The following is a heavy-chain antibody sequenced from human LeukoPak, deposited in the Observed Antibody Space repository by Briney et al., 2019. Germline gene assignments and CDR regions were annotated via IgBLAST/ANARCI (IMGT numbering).Heavy chain of an antibody. J-gene: IGHJ4*02. V-gene: IGHV3-23*01. Sequence: GGSLRLSCAASGFTFSSYGMSWVRQAPGKGLEWVSAISVSGGSTYYTYSVNGRLTISIDNSKNTLYLQMNSLRAEDTAVYYCATEFSLDIVVVPAAFDYWGQGTLVTVSS. CDR1: GFTFSSYG. CDR2: ISVSGGST. CDR3: ATEFSLDIVVVPAAFDY. D-gene: IGHD2-2*03.